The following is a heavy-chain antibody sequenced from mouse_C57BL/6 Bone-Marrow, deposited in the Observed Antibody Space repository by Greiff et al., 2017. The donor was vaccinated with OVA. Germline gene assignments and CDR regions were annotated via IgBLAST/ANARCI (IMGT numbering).Heavy chain of an antibody. CDR3: TGDWAWFAY. CDR2: IRLKSDNYAT. Sequence: EVKLVESGGGLVQPGGSMKLSCVASGFTFSNYWMNWVRQSPEKGLEWVAQIRLKSDNYATHYAESVKGRFTISRDDSKSSVYLQMNKLRAEDTVIYYCTGDWAWFAYWGQGTLVTVSA. J-gene: IGHJ3*01. V-gene: IGHV6-3*01. CDR1: GFTFSNYW. D-gene: IGHD4-1*01.